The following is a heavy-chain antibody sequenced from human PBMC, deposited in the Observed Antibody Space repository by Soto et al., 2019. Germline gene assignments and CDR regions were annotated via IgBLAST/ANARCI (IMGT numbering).Heavy chain of an antibody. CDR2: IYYNVNT. V-gene: IGHV4-59*08. Sequence: SETLSLTCTVSGGSISSYYWSWIRQPPGKGLEWIGYIYYNVNTNYNPSLKSRVTISVDTSKNQFSLKLSSVTAADTGVYYCASSYGSGSGVFDYWGQGSSVTVS. J-gene: IGHJ4*02. CDR1: GGSISSYY. CDR3: ASSYGSGSGVFDY. D-gene: IGHD3-10*01.